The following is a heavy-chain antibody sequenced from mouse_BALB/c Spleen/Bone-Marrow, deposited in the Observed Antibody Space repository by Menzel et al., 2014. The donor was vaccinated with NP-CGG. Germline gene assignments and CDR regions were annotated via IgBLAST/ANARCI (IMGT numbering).Heavy chain of an antibody. CDR2: IWSGGST. CDR1: GFSLINYD. Sequence: QVQLKESGPGLVQPSQSLSITCTVSGFSLINYDVHWVRQSPGEGLEWLGVIWSGGSTDYNAAFISRLSISKDNSKSQVFFKMNSLQANDTAIYYCAIYILYVMDYWGQGTSVTVSS. CDR3: AIYILYVMDY. V-gene: IGHV2-2*02. J-gene: IGHJ4*01.